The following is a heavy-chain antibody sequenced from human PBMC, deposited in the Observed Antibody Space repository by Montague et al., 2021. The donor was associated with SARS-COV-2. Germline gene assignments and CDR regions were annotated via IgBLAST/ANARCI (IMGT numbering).Heavy chain of an antibody. Sequence: SLRLSCAASGFTFSSYAMHWVRQAPGKGLEWVAVISYDGDNKHYADSVKGRVTISRDNSKNTLYLQMNSLRADDTAVYYCARVRVGATEYNYYYGLDVWGQGTTVTVSS. CDR1: GFTFSSYA. D-gene: IGHD1-26*01. CDR2: ISYDGDNK. V-gene: IGHV3-30-3*01. CDR3: ARVRVGATEYNYYYGLDV. J-gene: IGHJ6*02.